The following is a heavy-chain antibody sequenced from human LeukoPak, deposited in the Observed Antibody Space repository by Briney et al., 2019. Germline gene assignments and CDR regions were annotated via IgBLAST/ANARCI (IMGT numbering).Heavy chain of an antibody. J-gene: IGHJ4*02. CDR3: AKDGGLWVSAHWGDS. Sequence: GGSLRFSCAASGFTFSSYTMSWVRQAPGKGLEWVSTITTSDGNTYYADSVKGRFTVSRDNSKNTLFLQMNSLRAEDTAVYYCAKDGGLWVSAHWGDSWGRGTLVTVSS. V-gene: IGHV3-23*01. CDR1: GFTFSSYT. D-gene: IGHD7-27*01. CDR2: ITTSDGNT.